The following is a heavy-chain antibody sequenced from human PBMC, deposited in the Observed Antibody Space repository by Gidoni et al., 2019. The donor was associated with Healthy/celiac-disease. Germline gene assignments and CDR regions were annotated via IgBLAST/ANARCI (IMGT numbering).Heavy chain of an antibody. CDR2: IYYRGST. CDR3: ARQYSYGPVFDY. Sequence: QLQLQASGPGLVKPSETLSLTCTVSGGSISSSSYSWCWIRQPPGKGLEWIGSIYYRGSTYYNPSLKSRVTISVDTSKNQFSLKLSSVTAADTAVYYCARQYSYGPVFDYWGQGTLVTVSS. J-gene: IGHJ4*02. D-gene: IGHD5-18*01. CDR1: GGSISSSSYS. V-gene: IGHV4-39*01.